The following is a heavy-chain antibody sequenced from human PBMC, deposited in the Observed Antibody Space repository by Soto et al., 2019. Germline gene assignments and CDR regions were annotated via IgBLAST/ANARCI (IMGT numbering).Heavy chain of an antibody. J-gene: IGHJ4*02. CDR3: IVVRLRYFDWLSSPPTFDY. D-gene: IGHD3-9*01. CDR2: INAGNGNT. CDR1: GYTFTSYA. Sequence: GASVKVSCKASGYTFTSYAMHWVRQAPGQRLEWMGWINAGNGNTKYSQKFQGRVTITRDTSASTAYMELSSLRSEDTAVYYCIVVRLRYFDWLSSPPTFDYWGQGTLVTVS. V-gene: IGHV1-3*01.